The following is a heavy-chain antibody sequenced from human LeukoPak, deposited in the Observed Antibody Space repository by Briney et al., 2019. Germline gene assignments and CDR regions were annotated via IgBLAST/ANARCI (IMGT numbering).Heavy chain of an antibody. V-gene: IGHV3-21*01. Sequence: GGSLRLSCAASGFTFSSYSMNWVRQSPGKGLEWVSSISSSSRYIYYADSVKGRFTISRDNANNSLYLQMNSLRAEDTAVYYCASGDLATQGMDVWDQGTTVTVSS. CDR3: ASGDLATQGMDV. D-gene: IGHD4-17*01. CDR2: ISSSSRYI. CDR1: GFTFSSYS. J-gene: IGHJ6*02.